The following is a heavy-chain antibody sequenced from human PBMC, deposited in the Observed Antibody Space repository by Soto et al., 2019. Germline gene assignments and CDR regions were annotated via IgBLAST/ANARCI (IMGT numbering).Heavy chain of an antibody. CDR2: IWYDGSKK. CDR3: ARDSTPGPRRIYYYGMDV. CDR1: AFTFSTYG. Sequence: QVQLVESGGGVVQPGRSLRLSCAASAFTFSTYGMHWVRQAPGKGLEWVTVIWYDGSKKYYADSVKGRFTISRDNSKNSLYLQITSLRAEDTAVYYCARDSTPGPRRIYYYGMDVWGQGTTVTVSS. J-gene: IGHJ6*02. V-gene: IGHV3-33*01. D-gene: IGHD3-3*02.